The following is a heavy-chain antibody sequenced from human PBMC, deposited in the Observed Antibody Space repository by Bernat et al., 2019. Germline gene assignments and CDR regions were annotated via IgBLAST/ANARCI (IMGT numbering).Heavy chain of an antibody. CDR2: ISTSGTYI. CDR1: GFTFSSYG. V-gene: IGHV3-21*05. J-gene: IGHJ2*01. D-gene: IGHD2-21*02. Sequence: EVQLVESGGGLVNPGGSLRVSCAGSGFTFSSYGMNWVRQAPGKGLEWVSYISTSGTYIYYADSVRGRFTISRDNAKNSLYLQMNILRAEDTALYYWAGDLTALRTWCLDLWGRGTMVTVSS. CDR3: AGDLTALRTWCLDL.